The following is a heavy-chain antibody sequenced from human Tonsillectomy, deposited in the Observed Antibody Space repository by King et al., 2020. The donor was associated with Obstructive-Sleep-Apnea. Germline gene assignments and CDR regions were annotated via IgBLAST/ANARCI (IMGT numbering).Heavy chain of an antibody. CDR3: TKEQGGYIVIGDYFDF. CDR2: IYLKGGRT. CDR1: VFTFDDYA. J-gene: IGHJ4*02. D-gene: IGHD2/OR15-2a*01. Sequence: VQLVESGGGLVQPGRSLRLSCAASVFTFDDYAMHWGRQAPGKGLEGVSGIYLKGGRTDNADSVKGRVPISRDNAKNSLYLQMNSLRAEDTALYFCTKEQGGYIVIGDYFDFWGQGSLVTVPS. V-gene: IGHV3-9*01.